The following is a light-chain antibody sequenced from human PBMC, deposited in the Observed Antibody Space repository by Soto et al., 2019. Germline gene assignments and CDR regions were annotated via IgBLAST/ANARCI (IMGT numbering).Light chain of an antibody. V-gene: IGKV1-9*01. CDR1: QGISNY. Sequence: IKLTLSLTSPAAPVGDRDTITCRASQGISNYLAWYQQKPGKAPKLLIYAASTLQNGVPSRFSGSRSGTDFTRTISSLQPEDFATCYCQQSYSNPSTFGLGTKVDIK. CDR2: AAS. CDR3: QQSYSNPST. J-gene: IGKJ3*01.